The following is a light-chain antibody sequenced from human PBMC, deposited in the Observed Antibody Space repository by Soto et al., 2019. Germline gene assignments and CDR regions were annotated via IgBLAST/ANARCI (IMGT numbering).Light chain of an antibody. Sequence: DIQLTQSPSFLSASVGDRVTITCRASQGISSYLAWYQQKPGKAPKLLIYAASTLQSGVPSRFSGSGSGPEFTLTIFSLQLEDFASSYCQQFYSYSLTFGGGTKGEIK. CDR3: QQFYSYSLT. J-gene: IGKJ4*01. CDR1: QGISSY. CDR2: AAS. V-gene: IGKV1-9*01.